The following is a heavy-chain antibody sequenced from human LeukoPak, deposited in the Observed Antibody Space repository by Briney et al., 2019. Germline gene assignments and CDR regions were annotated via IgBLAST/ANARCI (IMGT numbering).Heavy chain of an antibody. CDR2: ITSTGGNT. D-gene: IGHD3-9*01. CDR3: VIVRGYFDSSGTDY. CDR1: GFTFSSYT. J-gene: IGHJ4*02. Sequence: GGSLRLSCSASGFTFSSYTVHWVRQAPGKGLEFVSAITSTGGNTYYADSVTGRFTLSRDDSKNTLYLQMSSLRAEDTAVYYCVIVRGYFDSSGTDYWGQGTLVTVSS. V-gene: IGHV3-64D*06.